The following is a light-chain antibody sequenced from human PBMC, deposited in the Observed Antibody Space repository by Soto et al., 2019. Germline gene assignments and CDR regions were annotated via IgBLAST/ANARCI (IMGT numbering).Light chain of an antibody. V-gene: IGKV1-5*03. CDR2: KAT. CDR3: QQYNDFQYT. Sequence: DIQVTQSPSTLSASVGDGVTITCRASQSIGSWLAWYQQKPGKAPKLLIYKATNLQSGVPSRFSGSGSGTDFSLTISSLQPVDSATYFCQQYNDFQYTFGPGTKLEI. J-gene: IGKJ2*01. CDR1: QSIGSW.